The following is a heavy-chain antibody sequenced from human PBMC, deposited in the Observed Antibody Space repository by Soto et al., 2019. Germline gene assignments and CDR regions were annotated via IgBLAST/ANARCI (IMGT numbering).Heavy chain of an antibody. J-gene: IGHJ6*02. CDR1: GGSFSGYY. CDR2: INHSGST. Sequence: SETLSLTCAVYGGSFSGYYWSWIRQPPGKGLEWIGEINHSGSTNYNPSLKSRVTISVDTSKNQFSLKLSSVTAADTAVYYCARWRDYYDSSGYYWDPRAYYYYGMDGWGQGTTVTVSS. CDR3: ARWRDYYDSSGYYWDPRAYYYYGMDG. D-gene: IGHD3-22*01. V-gene: IGHV4-34*01.